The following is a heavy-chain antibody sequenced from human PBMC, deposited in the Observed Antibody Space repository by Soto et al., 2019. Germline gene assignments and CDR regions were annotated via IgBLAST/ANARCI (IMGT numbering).Heavy chain of an antibody. D-gene: IGHD4-17*01. CDR2: IIPIFGTA. CDR3: ARDPGDYEDY. J-gene: IGHJ4*02. V-gene: IGHV1-69*13. CDR1: GGTFSSYA. Sequence: GASVKVSCKASGGTFSSYAISCVRQAPGQGLEWMGGIIPIFGTANYAQKFQGRVTITADESTSTAYMELSSLRSEDTAVYYCARDPGDYEDYWGQGTLVTVSS.